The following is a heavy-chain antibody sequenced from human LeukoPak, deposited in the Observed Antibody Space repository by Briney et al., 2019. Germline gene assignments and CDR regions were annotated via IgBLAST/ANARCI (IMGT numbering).Heavy chain of an antibody. CDR1: GFTFSDHA. V-gene: IGHV3-23*01. Sequence: GGSLRLSCAASGFTFSDHAMSWVRQAPGKGLEWVSAISGSGGSTYYADSVKGRFTISRDNSKNTLYLQMNSLRAEDTAVYYCAKESCSSTSCYAGTLDYWGQGTLVTVSS. CDR2: ISGSGGST. CDR3: AKESCSSTSCYAGTLDY. D-gene: IGHD2-2*01. J-gene: IGHJ4*02.